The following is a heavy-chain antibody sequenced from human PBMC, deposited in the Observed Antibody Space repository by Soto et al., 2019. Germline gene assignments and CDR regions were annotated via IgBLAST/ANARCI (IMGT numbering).Heavy chain of an antibody. D-gene: IGHD3-3*01. CDR1: GFTFSSYS. Sequence: GGSLRLSCAASGFTFSSYSMNWVRQAPGKXLEWVSSISSSSSYIYYADSVKGRFTISRDNAKNSLYLQMNSLRAEDTAVYYCANIDFWSGYYYYYGMDVWGQGTTVTVSS. CDR2: ISSSSSYI. J-gene: IGHJ6*02. CDR3: ANIDFWSGYYYYYGMDV. V-gene: IGHV3-21*01.